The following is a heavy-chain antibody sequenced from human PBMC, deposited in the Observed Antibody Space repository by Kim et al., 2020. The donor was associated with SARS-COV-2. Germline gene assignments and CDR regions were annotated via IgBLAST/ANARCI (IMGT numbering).Heavy chain of an antibody. Sequence: SETLSLTCTVSGGSISSGGYYWSWIRQHPGKGLEWIGYIYYSGSTYYNPSLKSRVTISVDTSKNQFSLKLSSVTAADTAVYYCARVIFIRGRYYFDYWGQGTLVTVSS. CDR3: ARVIFIRGRYYFDY. J-gene: IGHJ4*02. CDR1: GGSISSGGYY. V-gene: IGHV4-31*03. CDR2: IYYSGST. D-gene: IGHD3-10*01.